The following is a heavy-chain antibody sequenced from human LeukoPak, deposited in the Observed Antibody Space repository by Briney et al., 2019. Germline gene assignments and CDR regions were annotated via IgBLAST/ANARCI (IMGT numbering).Heavy chain of an antibody. CDR3: ARADSSIAARLSRSSIFNYYYYMDV. V-gene: IGHV3-7*01. Sequence: PGGSLRLSCAAYGFTLRTYWMSWVRQAPGKGLEWVANIKQDGSEKYYVDSVKGRFTISRDNAKNSLYLQMNSLRAEDTAVYYCARADSSIAARLSRSSIFNYYYYMDVWGKGTTVTVSS. CDR1: GFTLRTYW. J-gene: IGHJ6*03. CDR2: IKQDGSEK. D-gene: IGHD6-6*01.